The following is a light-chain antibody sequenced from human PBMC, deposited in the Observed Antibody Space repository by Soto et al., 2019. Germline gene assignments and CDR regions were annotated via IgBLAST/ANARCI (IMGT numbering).Light chain of an antibody. CDR2: AAS. J-gene: IGKJ1*01. CDR3: QQYYSYGWT. CDR1: QGISSY. V-gene: IGKV1-8*01. Sequence: AIRMTQSPSSLSASTGDRVTITCLASQGISSYLAWYQKKPGKAPKLLIYAASTLQSGVPSRFSGSGSGTDCTLTISCLQSEDFATYYCQQYYSYGWTLGQGTKVDIK.